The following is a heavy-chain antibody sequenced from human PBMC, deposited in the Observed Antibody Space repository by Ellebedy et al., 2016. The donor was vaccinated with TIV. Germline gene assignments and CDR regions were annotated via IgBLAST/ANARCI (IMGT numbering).Heavy chain of an antibody. V-gene: IGHV4-59*08. Sequence: GSLRLSCNVSGASISSYYWSWIRQPPGKGLEWIGYMSYSGSTNYNPSLKSRVTISVDTSKSQFSLKLTSVTAADTAVYYCASRASGRSDLGRGLYFENWGQGTLATVSS. CDR1: GASISSYY. CDR2: MSYSGST. CDR3: ASRASGRSDLGRGLYFEN. J-gene: IGHJ4*02. D-gene: IGHD1-26*01.